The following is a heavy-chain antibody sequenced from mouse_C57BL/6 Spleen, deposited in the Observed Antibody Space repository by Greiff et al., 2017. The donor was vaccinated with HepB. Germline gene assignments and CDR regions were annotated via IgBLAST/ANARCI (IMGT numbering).Heavy chain of an antibody. Sequence: LVESGPELVKPGASVKISCKASGYAFSSSWMNWVKQRPGKGLEWIGRIYPGDGDTNYNGKFKGKATLTADKSSSTAYMQLSSLTSEDSAVYFCARGELGRGWFAYWGQGTLVTVSA. CDR3: ARGELGRGWFAY. CDR1: GYAFSSSW. J-gene: IGHJ3*01. CDR2: IYPGDGDT. D-gene: IGHD4-1*01. V-gene: IGHV1-82*01.